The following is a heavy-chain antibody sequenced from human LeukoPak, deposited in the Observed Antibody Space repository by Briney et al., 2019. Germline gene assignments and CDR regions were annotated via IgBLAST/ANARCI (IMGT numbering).Heavy chain of an antibody. J-gene: IGHJ4*02. CDR3: ASKMGAYDY. D-gene: IGHD1-26*01. Sequence: SETLSLTCTVSGGSISSSSYYWGWIRQPPGKGLEWIGSIYYSGSTYYNPSRKSRVTISVDTSKNQFSLKLSSVTAADTAVYYCASKMGAYDYWGQGTLVTVSS. CDR1: GGSISSSSYY. V-gene: IGHV4-39*01. CDR2: IYYSGST.